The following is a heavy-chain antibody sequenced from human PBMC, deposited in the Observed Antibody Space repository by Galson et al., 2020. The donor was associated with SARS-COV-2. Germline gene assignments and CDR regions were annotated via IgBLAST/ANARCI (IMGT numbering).Heavy chain of an antibody. CDR1: GTSISSGSYS. Sequence: SQTPSLTCAVSGTSISSGSYSWNWIRQPPGKGLEWIRYISHTGGTYYNPSLKSRVTISGDRSKNKFSLRLSSVTAADTAVYYCARLHYGEYAPEAFDIWGPGTRVTVAS. CDR3: ARLHYGEYAPEAFDI. CDR2: ISHTGGT. J-gene: IGHJ3*02. D-gene: IGHD4-17*01. V-gene: IGHV4-30-2*01.